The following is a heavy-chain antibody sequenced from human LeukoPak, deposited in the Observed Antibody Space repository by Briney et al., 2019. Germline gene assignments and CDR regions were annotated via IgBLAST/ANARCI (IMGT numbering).Heavy chain of an antibody. CDR3: AKEEYRRMIVVYPYY. J-gene: IGHJ4*01. CDR2: ISGSGGST. CDR1: GFTFSSYA. V-gene: IGHV3-23*01. D-gene: IGHD3-22*01. Sequence: SGGSLRLSCAASGFTFSSYAMSWVRQAPGKGLEWVSAISGSGGSTYYADSVKGRFTISRDNSKNTLYLQMNSLTAEDAAVYYCAKEEYRRMIVVYPYYWGQGTLVTVSS.